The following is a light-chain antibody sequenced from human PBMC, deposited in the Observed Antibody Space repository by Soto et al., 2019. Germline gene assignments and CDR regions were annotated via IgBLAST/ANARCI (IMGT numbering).Light chain of an antibody. CDR1: QSVSSGY. J-gene: IGKJ1*01. V-gene: IGKV3-20*01. CDR3: QQYGGSPRT. Sequence: LSPAGRAPLTCVASQSVSSGYLAWYQQKPGQAPRLLIYDASSRATGIPDRFSGSGSGTDFTLTISRLEPEDFAVYYCQQYGGSPRTFGQGTKVDIK. CDR2: DAS.